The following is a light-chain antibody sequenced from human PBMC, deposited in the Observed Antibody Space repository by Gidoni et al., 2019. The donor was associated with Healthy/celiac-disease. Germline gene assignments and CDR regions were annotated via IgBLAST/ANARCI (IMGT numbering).Light chain of an antibody. CDR2: QDS. Sequence: SYELNQPPSVSVSPGQTASITCSGDKLGDKYACWYQQKPGQSPVLVIYQDSKRPSGIPERFSGSNSGNTATLTISGTQPMDEADYYCQAWDSSTVVFGGGTKLTVL. CDR3: QAWDSSTVV. J-gene: IGLJ2*01. V-gene: IGLV3-1*01. CDR1: KLGDKY.